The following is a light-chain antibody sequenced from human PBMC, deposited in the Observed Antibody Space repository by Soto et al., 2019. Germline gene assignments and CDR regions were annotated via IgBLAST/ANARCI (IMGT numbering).Light chain of an antibody. CDR2: DAS. CDR3: QQRRNWPPVT. Sequence: EIVLTQSPATLSLSPGGRATLSCRASQSVSSYLAWYQQKPGQAPRLLIYDASNRATGIPARFSGSGSGTDFTLTISSLEPEDFAIYYCQQRRNWPPVTFGGGTKVEIK. J-gene: IGKJ4*01. V-gene: IGKV3-11*01. CDR1: QSVSSY.